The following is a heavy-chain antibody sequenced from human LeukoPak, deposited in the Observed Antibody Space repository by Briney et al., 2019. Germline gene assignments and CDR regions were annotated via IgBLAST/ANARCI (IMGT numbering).Heavy chain of an antibody. D-gene: IGHD6-13*01. V-gene: IGHV4-4*02. CDR1: GGSISSSHW. J-gene: IGHJ4*02. CDR2: IYHSGST. Sequence: SGTLSLTCAVSGGSISSSHWWSWVRQTPGKGLEWIGEIYHSGSTNYNPSLQSRVTISVDKSKNQFSLNLTFVTAADTAMYYCARVRAAAVPYYFDYWGRGTLVTVSS. CDR3: ARVRAAAVPYYFDY.